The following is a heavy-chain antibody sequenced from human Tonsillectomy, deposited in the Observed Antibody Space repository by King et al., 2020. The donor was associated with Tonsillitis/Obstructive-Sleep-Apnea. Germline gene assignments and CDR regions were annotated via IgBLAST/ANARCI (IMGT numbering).Heavy chain of an antibody. D-gene: IGHD3-10*01. J-gene: IGHJ3*02. CDR2: ISSSSGYT. CDR1: GFTFSDYY. Sequence: VQLVESGGGLVKPGGSLRLSCAASGFTFSDYYMSWIRQAPGKGLEWVSYISSSSGYTNYADSVKGRFTISRDNAKNSLYLQMNSLRAEDTAVYYCARDLRGVQDAFDIWGQGTMVTVSS. CDR3: ARDLRGVQDAFDI. V-gene: IGHV3-11*05.